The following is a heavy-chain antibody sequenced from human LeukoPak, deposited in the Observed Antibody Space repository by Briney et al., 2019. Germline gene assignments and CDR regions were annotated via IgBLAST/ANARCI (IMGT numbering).Heavy chain of an antibody. D-gene: IGHD5-24*01. CDR3: AKDRGGRWLQFVY. V-gene: IGHV3-23*01. CDR2: VSGSGATT. J-gene: IGHJ4*02. CDR1: GFTFSSYA. Sequence: GGSMRLSCAASGFTFSSYAMSWVRQAPGKGLEWVSTVSGSGATTLYADSVKGRFTISRDNSKNTLYLQMNSLRAEDTAVYYCAKDRGGRWLQFVYWGQGTLVTVSS.